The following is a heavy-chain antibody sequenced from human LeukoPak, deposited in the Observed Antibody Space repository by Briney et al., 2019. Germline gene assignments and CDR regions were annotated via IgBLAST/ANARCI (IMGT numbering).Heavy chain of an antibody. Sequence: PSETVSLTCAVSGYSISSGYYWGWIRQPPGKGLEWIGSNNHKASAYYNLYLKSRITVSVATSKNQVSLKLSSVTAAGTAVYYCARGLTYYDFWSGHHPGRCYMDVWGKGTTVTVSS. CDR2: NNHKASA. V-gene: IGHV4-38-2*01. D-gene: IGHD3-3*01. CDR3: ARGLTYYDFWSGHHPGRCYMDV. J-gene: IGHJ6*03. CDR1: GYSISSGYY.